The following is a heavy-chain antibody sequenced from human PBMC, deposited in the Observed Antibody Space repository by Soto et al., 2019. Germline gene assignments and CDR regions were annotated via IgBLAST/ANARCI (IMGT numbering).Heavy chain of an antibody. D-gene: IGHD3-22*01. CDR2: IYYSGST. CDR1: GGSISSYY. Sequence: SETLSLTCTVSGGSISSYYWSWIRQPPGKGLEWIGYIYYSGSTNYNPPLKSRVTISVDTSKNQFSLKLSSVTAADTAVYYCARHLLLYYYDSSGYYLRDAFDIWGQGTMVT. J-gene: IGHJ3*02. V-gene: IGHV4-59*08. CDR3: ARHLLLYYYDSSGYYLRDAFDI.